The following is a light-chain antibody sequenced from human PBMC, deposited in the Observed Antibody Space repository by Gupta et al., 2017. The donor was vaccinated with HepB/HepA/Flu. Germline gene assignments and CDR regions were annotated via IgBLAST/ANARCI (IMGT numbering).Light chain of an antibody. J-gene: IGLJ2*01. CDR2: EVT. CDR3: CSYAGSNTLI. V-gene: IGLV2-23*02. Sequence: QSALPQPASVSASSGQSITISCTGTSSDVGNYDLVSWYQQHPGRAPKLIIYEVTERPSGVSDRFSGSKSGNTASLTISGLQADDESDYYCCSYAGSNTLIFGGGTKLTVL. CDR1: SSDVGNYDL.